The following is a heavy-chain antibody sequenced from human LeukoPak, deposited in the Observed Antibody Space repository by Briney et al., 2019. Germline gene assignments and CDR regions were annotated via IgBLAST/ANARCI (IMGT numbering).Heavy chain of an antibody. CDR3: AREDCGGDCYPDY. D-gene: IGHD2-21*02. CDR2: IIPIFGTA. CDR1: GGTFSSYA. J-gene: IGHJ4*02. Sequence: ASVKVSCKASGGTFSSYAISWVRQAPGQGREWVGGIIPIFGTANYAQKFQGRVTITADKSTSTAYMELSSLRSEDTAVYYCAREDCGGDCYPDYWGQETLVTVSS. V-gene: IGHV1-69*06.